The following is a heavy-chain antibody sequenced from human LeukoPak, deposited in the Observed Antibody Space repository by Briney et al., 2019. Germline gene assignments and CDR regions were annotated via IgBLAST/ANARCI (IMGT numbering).Heavy chain of an antibody. V-gene: IGHV3-23*01. Sequence: AGGSLRLSCAASGFTFSDHAMSWVRQAPAKGLEWVSSINGNGGGSYYIDSVKGRFTISRDNSKNTLYLQMNSLRAEDTAVYYCARAGHSSPRIDYWGQGTLVTVSS. J-gene: IGHJ4*02. CDR2: INGNGGGS. D-gene: IGHD6-13*01. CDR3: ARAGHSSPRIDY. CDR1: GFTFSDHA.